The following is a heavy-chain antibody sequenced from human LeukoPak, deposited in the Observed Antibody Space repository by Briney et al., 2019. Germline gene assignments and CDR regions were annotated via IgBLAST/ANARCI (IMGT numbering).Heavy chain of an antibody. J-gene: IGHJ4*02. Sequence: PGGSLRLSCAASGFSFSSYSFNWVRQAPGKGLGWVAVIWSDGSQKYYADSVKGRFTISRDNSKDTLYLQMNSLRAEDTAVYYCLKESRTAAIFDYWGQGTLVTVSS. CDR2: IWSDGSQK. CDR3: LKESRTAAIFDY. D-gene: IGHD2-2*01. CDR1: GFSFSSYS. V-gene: IGHV3-33*06.